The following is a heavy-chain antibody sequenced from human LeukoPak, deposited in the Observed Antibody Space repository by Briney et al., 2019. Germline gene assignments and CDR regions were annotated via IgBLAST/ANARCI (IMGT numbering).Heavy chain of an antibody. CDR3: ATDRAVAGYFDY. D-gene: IGHD6-19*01. CDR2: FDPEDGET. V-gene: IGHV1-24*01. J-gene: IGHJ4*02. Sequence: ASVKVSCKVSGYTLTELSMHLVRQAPGKGLEWMGGFDPEDGETIYAQKFQGRVTMTEDTSTDTAYMELSSLRSEDTAVYYCATDRAVAGYFDYWGQGTLVTVSS. CDR1: GYTLTELS.